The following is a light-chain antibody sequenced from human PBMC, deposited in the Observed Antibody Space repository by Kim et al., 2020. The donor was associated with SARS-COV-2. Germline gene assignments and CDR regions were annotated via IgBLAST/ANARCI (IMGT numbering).Light chain of an antibody. CDR2: KDT. V-gene: IGLV3-25*03. J-gene: IGLJ3*02. Sequence: SPGQTARITCSGDALPKQYAYWFQQKPGQAPKLVIYKDTKRPSEIPERFSGSNSGTTVTLTISEVQAEDEADYYCQSADNSDTWVFGGGTQLTVL. CDR1: ALPKQY. CDR3: QSADNSDTWV.